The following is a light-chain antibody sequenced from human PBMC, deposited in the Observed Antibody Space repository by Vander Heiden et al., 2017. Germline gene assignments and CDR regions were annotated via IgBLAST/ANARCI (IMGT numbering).Light chain of an antibody. CDR2: LVS. Sequence: IVMTQSPLSLPVTPGEPASISCRSSQSLLHCNGNNLLDWYLQTPGQSPQLLLYLVSNRVSRVPDTLRGSGSGTDFTLKIMSVAAEHVGVSSCRQALQTPRTFGQGTKVELK. V-gene: IGKV2-28*01. J-gene: IGKJ1*01. CDR3: RQALQTPRT. CDR1: QSLLHCNGNNL.